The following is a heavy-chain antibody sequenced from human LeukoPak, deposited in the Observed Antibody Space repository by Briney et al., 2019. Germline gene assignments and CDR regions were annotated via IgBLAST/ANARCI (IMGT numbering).Heavy chain of an antibody. CDR3: ARSKRDIVATIGY. CDR1: GFTFSDYE. D-gene: IGHD5-12*01. V-gene: IGHV3-48*03. J-gene: IGHJ4*02. CDR2: ISSGGYTA. Sequence: PGGSLRLSCAASGFTFSDYEMNWVRQAPGEGLGWLSYISSGGYTADYADSVKGRFTISRDNAKNSVYLQMHSLRAEDTGLYYCARSKRDIVATIGYWGQGTLVAVSS.